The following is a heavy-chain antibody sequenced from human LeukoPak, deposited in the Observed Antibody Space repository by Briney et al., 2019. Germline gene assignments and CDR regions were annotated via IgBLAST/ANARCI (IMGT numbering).Heavy chain of an antibody. V-gene: IGHV4-59*01. CDR2: IYYSGST. CDR1: GGSISSYY. J-gene: IGHJ4*02. Sequence: PSETLSLTCTVSGGSISSYYWSWIRQPPGKGLEWIGYIYYSGSTNYNPSLKSRVTISVDTSKNQFSLKLSSVTAADTAVYYCARGVNYGDGNDYWGQGTLVTVSS. CDR3: ARGVNYGDGNDY. D-gene: IGHD4-17*01.